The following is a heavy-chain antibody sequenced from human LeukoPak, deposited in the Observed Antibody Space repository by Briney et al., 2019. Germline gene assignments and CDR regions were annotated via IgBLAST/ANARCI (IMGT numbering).Heavy chain of an antibody. CDR2: ICYSKNT. Sequence: SETLSLTCTVSGGSISSNSAYWGWIRQPPGKGLEWIGSICYSKNTYYNPSLKSRVTISADTSKNQFSLRLDSVSAADTAVYYCASPRGFSYGYFDHWGQGSLVTVSS. CDR1: GGSISSNSAY. CDR3: ASPRGFSYGYFDH. J-gene: IGHJ4*02. V-gene: IGHV4-39*01. D-gene: IGHD5-18*01.